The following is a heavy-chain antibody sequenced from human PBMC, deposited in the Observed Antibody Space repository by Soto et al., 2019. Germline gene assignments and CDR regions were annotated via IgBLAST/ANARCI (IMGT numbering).Heavy chain of an antibody. CDR2: IYYSGST. CDR3: ARRMTTVTYFDY. Sequence: SETLSLTCTVSGGSISSGDYYWSWIRQPPGKGLEWIGYIYYSGSTYYNQSLKSQVTISVDTSKNQFSLKLSSVTAADTAVYYCARRMTTVTYFDYWGQGTLVTVSS. J-gene: IGHJ4*02. CDR1: GGSISSGDYY. D-gene: IGHD4-17*01. V-gene: IGHV4-30-4*01.